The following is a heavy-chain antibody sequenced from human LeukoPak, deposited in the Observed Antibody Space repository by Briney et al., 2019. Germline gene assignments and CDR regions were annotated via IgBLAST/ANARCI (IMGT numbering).Heavy chain of an antibody. CDR1: GGTFSSYA. CDR2: IIPIFGTV. Sequence: GASVKVSCKASGGTFSSYAISWVRQAPGQGLEWMGGIIPIFGTVNYAQKFQGRVTITADESTSTAYMELSSLRSGDTAVYYCARPNYYYYGMDVWGQGTTVTVSS. CDR3: ARPNYYYYGMDV. V-gene: IGHV1-69*13. J-gene: IGHJ6*02.